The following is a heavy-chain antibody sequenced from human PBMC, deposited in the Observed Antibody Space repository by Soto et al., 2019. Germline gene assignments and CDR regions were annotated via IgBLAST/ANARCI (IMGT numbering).Heavy chain of an antibody. CDR2: ISGGGDTT. V-gene: IGHV3-23*01. CDR3: ANLRYFVVLPAGRLEY. D-gene: IGHD2-8*01. Sequence: EVQLLESGGGLVQPGGSLRLTCAASGFTFSSYGISWIRLSPGKGLEWVSVISGGGDTTYYTPSVKGRFTLSRDDFRKTLYLQMNSLRTEDTAIYYCANLRYFVVLPAGRLEYWGPGTLVTVSS. CDR1: GFTFSSYG. J-gene: IGHJ4*02.